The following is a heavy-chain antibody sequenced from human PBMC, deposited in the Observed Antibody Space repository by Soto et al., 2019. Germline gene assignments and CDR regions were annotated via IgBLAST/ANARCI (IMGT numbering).Heavy chain of an antibody. D-gene: IGHD2-15*01. CDR1: GASISSGPYS. V-gene: IGHV4-30-2*01. J-gene: IGHJ5*02. CDR3: AQGGIREGLKHFSA. Sequence: QLQLQQSGSGLVKPSQTLSLTCTVSGASISSGPYSWHWLRQTPGKGLEWIGFIYHSGSTTYSPSLKNRVTISIDKSQDQFSLILQSVTAADTGVYFCAQGGIREGLKHFSAWGQGTLVVVSS. CDR2: IYHSGST.